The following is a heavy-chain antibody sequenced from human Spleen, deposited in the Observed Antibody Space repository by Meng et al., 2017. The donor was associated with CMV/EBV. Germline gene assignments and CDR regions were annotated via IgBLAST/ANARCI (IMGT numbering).Heavy chain of an antibody. Sequence: GESLKISCAASGFTFSSYWMSWVRQAPGKGLQWVANINQHGSEQNYVDSVKGRFTIFRDNAKNSLYLQMNSVRAEDTAVYYCAREIRGSDNPNDAFDLWGQGTMVTV. CDR2: INQHGSEQ. CDR1: GFTFSSYW. D-gene: IGHD1-26*01. V-gene: IGHV3-7*01. CDR3: AREIRGSDNPNDAFDL. J-gene: IGHJ3*01.